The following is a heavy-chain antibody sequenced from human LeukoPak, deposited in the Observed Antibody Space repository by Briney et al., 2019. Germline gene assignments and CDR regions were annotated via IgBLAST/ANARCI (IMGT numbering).Heavy chain of an antibody. CDR2: ISSSSSYI. CDR1: GFTFSSYS. J-gene: IGHJ4*02. V-gene: IGHV3-21*01. Sequence: GGSLRLSCVASGFTFSSYSMNWVRQAPEKGLGWVSSISSSSSYIYYADSVKGRFTISRDNAKNSLYLQMNSLRAEDTAVYYCARDSESGWSDYWGQGTLVTVSS. CDR3: ARDSESGWSDY. D-gene: IGHD6-19*01.